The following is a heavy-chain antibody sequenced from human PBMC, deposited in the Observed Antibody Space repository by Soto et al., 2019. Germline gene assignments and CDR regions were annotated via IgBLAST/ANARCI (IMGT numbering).Heavy chain of an antibody. CDR1: GYTFTSYY. D-gene: IGHD5-18*01. V-gene: IGHV1-2*04. CDR3: AREVGSVDTGYYYGMDV. CDR2: INPNSGGT. J-gene: IGHJ6*02. Sequence: ASVKVSCKASGYTFTSYYMHWVRQAPGQGLEWMGWINPNSGGTNYAQKFQGWVTMTRDTSISTAYMELSRLRSDDTAVYYCAREVGSVDTGYYYGMDVWGQGTTVTVSS.